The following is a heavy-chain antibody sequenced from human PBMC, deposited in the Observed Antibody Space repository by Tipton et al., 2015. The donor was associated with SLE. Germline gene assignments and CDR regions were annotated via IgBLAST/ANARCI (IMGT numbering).Heavy chain of an antibody. Sequence: VQLVQSGAEVKKPGESLKISCKGSGYSFTSYWIGWVRQMPGKGLEWMGIIYPGDSDTRYSPSFQGQVTISADKSISTAYLQWSSLKASDTAMYYCARHIVEVAAVWDAFDIWGQGTMVTVSS. V-gene: IGHV5-51*01. J-gene: IGHJ3*02. CDR2: IYPGDSDT. D-gene: IGHD2-15*01. CDR3: ARHIVEVAAVWDAFDI. CDR1: GYSFTSYW.